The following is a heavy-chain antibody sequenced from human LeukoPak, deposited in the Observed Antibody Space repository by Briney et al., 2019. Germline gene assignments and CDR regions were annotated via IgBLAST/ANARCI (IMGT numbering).Heavy chain of an antibody. J-gene: IGHJ4*02. CDR2: INDSGSP. D-gene: IGHD2-2*01. V-gene: IGHV4-34*01. CDR1: GGSFSGYH. Sequence: PSETLSLTCKVSGGSFSGYHWTWIRQSPGTGLDYIGEINDSGSPVYNPSLKSRVTLSVDTSKNEFSMSLTSVTAADTAVYYCARGPHQHWPLGQFWGQGSLVTVSS. CDR3: ARGPHQHWPLGQF.